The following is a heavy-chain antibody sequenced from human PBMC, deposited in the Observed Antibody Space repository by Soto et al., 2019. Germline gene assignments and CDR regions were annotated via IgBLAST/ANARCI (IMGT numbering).Heavy chain of an antibody. D-gene: IGHD3-3*01. Sequence: DVQLVESGGSLVQPGESLRLSCEASGFTVSSNQMIWVRQAPGKGLEWVSVIYSGGDTYYAASVRGRFTISRDNSKNTLYLQMNRLRVEETAVYYCARLTMNPRYFDLWGRGTLVTVSS. J-gene: IGHJ2*01. CDR1: GFTVSSNQ. CDR2: IYSGGDT. CDR3: ARLTMNPRYFDL. V-gene: IGHV3-66*01.